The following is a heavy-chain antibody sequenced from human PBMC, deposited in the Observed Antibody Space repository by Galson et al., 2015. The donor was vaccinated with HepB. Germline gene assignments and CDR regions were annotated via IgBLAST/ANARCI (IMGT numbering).Heavy chain of an antibody. CDR2: ISAYNGNT. J-gene: IGHJ4*02. D-gene: IGHD6-13*01. CDR1: GYTFTSYG. V-gene: IGHV1-18*01. CDR3: ARAAGVSPLVPFDY. Sequence: SVKVSCKASGYTFTSYGISWVRQAPGQGLEWMGWISAYNGNTNYAQKLQGRVAMTTDTSTSTAYMELRSLRSDDTAVYHCARAAGVSPLVPFDYWGQGTLVTVSS.